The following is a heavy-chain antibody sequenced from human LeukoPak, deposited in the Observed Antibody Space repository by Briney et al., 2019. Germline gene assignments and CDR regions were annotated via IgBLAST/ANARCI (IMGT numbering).Heavy chain of an antibody. Sequence: GESLKISCKGSGYTFTKYWIAWVRQMPGKGLEWMGIIYPHNSDTTYNPSFQGRVTISADKSISTTYLQWSSLKASDTAMYYCARRGDGYNFDYWGQGTLVTVSS. D-gene: IGHD5-24*01. CDR3: ARRGDGYNFDY. J-gene: IGHJ4*02. V-gene: IGHV5-51*01. CDR1: GYTFTKYW. CDR2: IYPHNSDT.